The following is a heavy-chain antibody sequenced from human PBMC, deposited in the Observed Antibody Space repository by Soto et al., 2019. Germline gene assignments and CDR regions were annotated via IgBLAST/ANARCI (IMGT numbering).Heavy chain of an antibody. J-gene: IGHJ4*02. CDR3: ASRYSSGWFGGRDFDY. CDR1: GGSISSSNW. Sequence: QVQLQESGPGLVKPSGTLSLTCAVSGGSISSSNWWSWVRQPPGKGLEWIGEIYHSGSTNYNPSLTSRVTISVDKSKNQFSLKLSSVTAADTAVYYCASRYSSGWFGGRDFDYWGQGTLVTVSS. D-gene: IGHD6-19*01. V-gene: IGHV4-4*02. CDR2: IYHSGST.